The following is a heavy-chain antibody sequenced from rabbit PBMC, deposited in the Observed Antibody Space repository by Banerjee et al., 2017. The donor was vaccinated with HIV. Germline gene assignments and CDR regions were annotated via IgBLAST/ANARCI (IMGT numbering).Heavy chain of an antibody. CDR3: ARYRHDYGVALDL. Sequence: QSLEESGGDLVKPGASLTLTCTVSGFTISSSYYICWVRQAPGKGLEWIGCIYSITTNTWYASWAKGRFTISKTSSTTVTLQMTSLTAADTATYFCARYRHDYGVALDLWGQGTLVTVS. CDR2: IYSITTNT. J-gene: IGHJ3*01. V-gene: IGHV1S40*01. D-gene: IGHD2-1*01. CDR1: GFTISSSYY.